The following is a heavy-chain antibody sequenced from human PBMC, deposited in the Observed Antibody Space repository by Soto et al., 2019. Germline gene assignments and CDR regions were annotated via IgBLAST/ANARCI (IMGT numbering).Heavy chain of an antibody. Sequence: SETLSLTCAFSGGSIISSNWWSWVRQPPGKGLEWIGEIYHSGSTNYNPSLKSRVTISVDKSKNQFSLKLSSVTAADTAVYYCARAPLYSSGWPDYWGQGTLVTVSS. J-gene: IGHJ4*02. D-gene: IGHD6-19*01. CDR2: IYHSGST. CDR3: ARAPLYSSGWPDY. CDR1: GGSIISSNW. V-gene: IGHV4-4*02.